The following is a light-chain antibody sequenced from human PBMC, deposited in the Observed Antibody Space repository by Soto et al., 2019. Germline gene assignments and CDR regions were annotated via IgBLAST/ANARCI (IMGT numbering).Light chain of an antibody. J-gene: IGLJ2*01. CDR1: NIENKN. CDR3: QVWVSSIGI. V-gene: IGLV3-9*01. Sequence: SYELTQPLSVSVALGQTARITCGGNNIENKNVHWYQKKPGQAPVLVIYRDANRPSGIPERFSGSNSGNTATLTISRAQAGDEADYYCQVWVSSIGIFGGGTKLTVL. CDR2: RDA.